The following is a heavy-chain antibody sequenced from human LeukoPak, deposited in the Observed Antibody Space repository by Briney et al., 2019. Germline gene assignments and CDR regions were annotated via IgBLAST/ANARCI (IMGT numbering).Heavy chain of an antibody. V-gene: IGHV1-69*04. CDR2: IIPICGIA. CDR1: GGTCSSYA. Sequence: SVQVSCKASGGTCSSYASSWVRQPTGQGLEWMGRIIPICGIANYAQKFQGRVTITADKSTSTASTVLRSLRPEDPAVYYCARNLGDGDNCNWFDPWGQGTLVTVSS. D-gene: IGHD5-24*01. CDR3: ARNLGDGDNCNWFDP. J-gene: IGHJ5*02.